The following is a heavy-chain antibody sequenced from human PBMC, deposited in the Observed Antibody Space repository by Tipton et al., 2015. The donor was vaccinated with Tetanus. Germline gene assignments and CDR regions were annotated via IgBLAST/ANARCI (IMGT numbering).Heavy chain of an antibody. Sequence: SLRLSCAASGFTFSSYWMSWVRQAPGKGLEWVANIKQDGSEKHYVDSVKGRFTISRDNAKNSLYLQMNSLRAEDTALYYCARVGDGGGTYFDYWGQGTLVTVSS. CDR1: GFTFSSYW. CDR3: ARVGDGGGTYFDY. V-gene: IGHV3-7*01. J-gene: IGHJ4*02. CDR2: IKQDGSEK. D-gene: IGHD3-16*01.